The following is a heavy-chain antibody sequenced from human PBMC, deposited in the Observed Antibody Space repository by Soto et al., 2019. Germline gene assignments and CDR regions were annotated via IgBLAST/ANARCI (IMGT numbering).Heavy chain of an antibody. CDR1: GYRFTNHG. CDR3: ARDFYPLASSFDY. J-gene: IGHJ4*02. CDR2: ISGNDGKT. Sequence: GASVKVSCKASGYRFTNHGISWGRKAPGKGLEWMGWISGNDGKTKYARKLQGRVTMTTDTFTSSAYMAMNSLIHDVTAVYYCARDFYPLASSFDYWGQGTLVTVSS. V-gene: IGHV1-18*01.